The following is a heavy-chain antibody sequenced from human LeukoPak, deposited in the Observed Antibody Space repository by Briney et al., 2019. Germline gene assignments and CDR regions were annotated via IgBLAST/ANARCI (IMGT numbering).Heavy chain of an antibody. Sequence: GGSLRLSCAASGFTFSDYYMSWIRQAPGKGLEWVSYISSSGSTIYYADSVKGRFTISRDNAKNSLHLQMNSLRAEDTAVYYCASNYWYYYGSGSDDAFDIWGQGTMVTVSS. CDR3: ASNYWYYYGSGSDDAFDI. CDR2: ISSSGSTI. V-gene: IGHV3-11*01. D-gene: IGHD3-10*01. CDR1: GFTFSDYY. J-gene: IGHJ3*02.